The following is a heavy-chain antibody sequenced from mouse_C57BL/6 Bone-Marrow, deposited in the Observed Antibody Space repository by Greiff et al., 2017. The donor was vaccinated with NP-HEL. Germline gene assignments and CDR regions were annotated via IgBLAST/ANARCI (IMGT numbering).Heavy chain of an antibody. J-gene: IGHJ1*03. Sequence: QVQLQQPGAELVKPGASVKLSCKASGYTFTSYWMHWVKQRPGRGLEWIGRLDPNSGGNKYNEKFKSKATLTVDKPSSTAYMQLSSLTSEDSAVYYCAREWGSSAHWYFDVWGTGTTVTVSS. V-gene: IGHV1-72*01. CDR3: AREWGSSAHWYFDV. D-gene: IGHD1-1*01. CDR2: LDPNSGGN. CDR1: GYTFTSYW.